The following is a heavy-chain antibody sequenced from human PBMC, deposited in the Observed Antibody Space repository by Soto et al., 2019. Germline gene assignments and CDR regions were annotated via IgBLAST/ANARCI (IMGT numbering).Heavy chain of an antibody. CDR2: ISAYNAKT. CDR1: GDTFTRCG. J-gene: IGHJ6*02. D-gene: IGHD2-2*01. V-gene: IGHV1-18*01. CDR3: YAPGLYYYGNGL. Sequence: QVQLVQSGAEVKKPGASVKVSCKASGDTFTRCGISWVRQAPGQGLEWMGWISAYNAKTDYSQKFQGRVTLTTDTTPSTAYIELRGPRAYDPAGYYFYAPGLYYYGNGLRGPGTTVTVSS.